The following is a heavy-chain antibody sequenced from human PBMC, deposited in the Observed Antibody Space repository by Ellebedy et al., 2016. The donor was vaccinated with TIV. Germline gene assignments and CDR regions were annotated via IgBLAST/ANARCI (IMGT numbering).Heavy chain of an antibody. Sequence: GGSLRLSCAASGFTVRGNHMSWVRQAPGKGLEWVSIIDIGGTTHYSDSVKGRFFIARDNSRNTLSLQMNSLRAEDTAIYYCAREEDTTGYYPGFDHWGQGTQVTVSS. CDR1: GFTVRGNH. CDR3: AREEDTTGYYPGFDH. CDR2: IDIGGTT. J-gene: IGHJ5*02. D-gene: IGHD3-9*01. V-gene: IGHV3-53*01.